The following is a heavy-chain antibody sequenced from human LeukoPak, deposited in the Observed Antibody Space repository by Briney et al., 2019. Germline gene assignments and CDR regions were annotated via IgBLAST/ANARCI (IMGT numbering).Heavy chain of an antibody. D-gene: IGHD3-22*01. CDR1: GFTFSSYS. V-gene: IGHV3-48*02. J-gene: IGHJ3*02. Sequence: GGSLRLFCAASGFTFSSYSMNWVRQAPGKGQEWVLYISSSSIKYYANTVKGQFTISRDNAKNSLYLEKNSLKDEDTAVYYCARDRNYYDSSGSDVFDIWGRGTMVTVSS. CDR2: ISSSSIK. CDR3: ARDRNYYDSSGSDVFDI.